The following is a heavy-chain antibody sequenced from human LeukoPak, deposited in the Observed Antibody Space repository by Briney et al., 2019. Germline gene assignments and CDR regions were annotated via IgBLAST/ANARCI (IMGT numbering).Heavy chain of an antibody. CDR1: GFNVSSNY. CDR3: VFVKRNTNWFDP. D-gene: IGHD1/OR15-1a*01. Sequence: PGGSLRLSCAASGFNVSSNYMSWVRQAPGKGLECVSILYSGGTTYYADSVKGRFTISRDNSKNTLSLQMNNVRAEDTAVYYCVFVKRNTNWFDPWGQGTLVTVSS. J-gene: IGHJ5*02. V-gene: IGHV3-53*01. CDR2: LYSGGTT.